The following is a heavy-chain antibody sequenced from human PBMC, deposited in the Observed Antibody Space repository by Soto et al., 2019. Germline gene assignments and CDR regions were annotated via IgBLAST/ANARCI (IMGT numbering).Heavy chain of an antibody. CDR2: ISSSSSYT. D-gene: IGHD3-10*01. V-gene: IGHV3-11*06. CDR3: AREAVRPPQSRSGSYYYRY. J-gene: IGHJ4*02. CDR1: GFTFSDYY. Sequence: GGSLRLSCAASGFTFSDYYMSWIRQAPGKGLEWVSYISSSSSYTNYADSVKGRFTISRDNAKNSLYLQMNSLRAEDTAVYYCAREAVRPPQSRSGSYYYRYWGQGTLVTVSS.